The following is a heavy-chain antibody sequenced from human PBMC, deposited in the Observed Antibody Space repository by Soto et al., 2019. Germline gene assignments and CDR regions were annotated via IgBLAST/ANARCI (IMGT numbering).Heavy chain of an antibody. CDR3: ARQLTIAARHGV. D-gene: IGHD6-6*01. Sequence: GESLKISCKGSGYSFTSYWISWVRQMPGKGLEWMGRIDPSDSYTNYSPSFQGHVTISADKSISTAYLQWSSLKASDTAMYYCARQLTIAARHGVWGQGXTVTVYS. J-gene: IGHJ6*02. CDR2: IDPSDSYT. CDR1: GYSFTSYW. V-gene: IGHV5-10-1*01.